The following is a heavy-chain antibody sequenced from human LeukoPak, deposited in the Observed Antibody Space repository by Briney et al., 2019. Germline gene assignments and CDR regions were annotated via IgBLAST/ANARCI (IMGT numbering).Heavy chain of an antibody. D-gene: IGHD2-15*01. CDR1: GITVSYNY. Sequence: GGSLRLSCAASGITVSYNYMSWVRQAPGKGLEWVSVIYSGGSTYYADSVKGRFTISRDNSKNTLYLQMNSLRAEDTAVYYCAGASSDCSGGSCHYYYGMDVWGQGTTVTVSS. CDR2: IYSGGST. J-gene: IGHJ6*02. V-gene: IGHV3-53*01. CDR3: AGASSDCSGGSCHYYYGMDV.